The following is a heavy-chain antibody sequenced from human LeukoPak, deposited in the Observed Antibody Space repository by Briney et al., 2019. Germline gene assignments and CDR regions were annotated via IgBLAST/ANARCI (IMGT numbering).Heavy chain of an antibody. J-gene: IGHJ6*03. Sequence: PSETLSLTCTVSGGSISNYYWSWIRQPPGKGLEWIGYIYYSGTTHYSPSLKSRVTMSVDSSKNQFSLKLNSVTAADTDVYYCVRNGFCSGAYCYGYYYYMDLWGKGTTVTVSS. D-gene: IGHD2-15*01. V-gene: IGHV4-59*01. CDR3: VRNGFCSGAYCYGYYYYMDL. CDR2: IYYSGTT. CDR1: GGSISNYY.